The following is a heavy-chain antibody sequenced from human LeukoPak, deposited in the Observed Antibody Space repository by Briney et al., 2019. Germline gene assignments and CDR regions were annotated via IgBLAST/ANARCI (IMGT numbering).Heavy chain of an antibody. Sequence: SETLSLTCTVSGGSISSYYWSWIRQPPGKGLEWVGYIYYSGSTNYNPSLKSRVTISVDTSKNQFSLKLSSVTAADTAVYYCARSTYYYDSSGLVYWGQGTLVTVSS. D-gene: IGHD3-22*01. CDR1: GGSISSYY. V-gene: IGHV4-59*01. CDR3: ARSTYYYDSSGLVY. CDR2: IYYSGST. J-gene: IGHJ4*02.